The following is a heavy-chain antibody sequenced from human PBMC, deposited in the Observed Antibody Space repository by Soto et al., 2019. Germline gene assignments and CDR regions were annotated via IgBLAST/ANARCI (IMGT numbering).Heavy chain of an antibody. CDR1: GFTFSSYT. Sequence: EVQLLESGGGLVEPGGSRRLSCAASGFTFSSYTMSWVRQAPGKELEWVSTISGSGSSTYSADSVKGRFTISRDNSKNTLYLQMSSLRVEATAIYYCAKAWGIDYWGQETLVTVSS. CDR3: AKAWGIDY. CDR2: ISGSGSST. V-gene: IGHV3-23*01. J-gene: IGHJ4*02. D-gene: IGHD7-27*01.